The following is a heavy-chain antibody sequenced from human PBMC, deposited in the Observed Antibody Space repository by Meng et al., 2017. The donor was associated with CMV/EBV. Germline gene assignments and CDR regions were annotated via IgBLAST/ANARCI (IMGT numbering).Heavy chain of an antibody. CDR3: ARDTAYYYDSSGYTDYP. J-gene: IGHJ5*02. D-gene: IGHD3-22*01. CDR2: INHSGST. CDR1: GGSISSGDYY. Sequence: SETLSLTCTVSGGSISSGDYYWSWIRQPPGKGLEWIGEINHSGSTNYNPSLKSRVTISVDTSKNQFSLKLSSVTAADTAVYYCARDTAYYYDSSGYTDYPWGQGTLVTVSS. V-gene: IGHV4-39*07.